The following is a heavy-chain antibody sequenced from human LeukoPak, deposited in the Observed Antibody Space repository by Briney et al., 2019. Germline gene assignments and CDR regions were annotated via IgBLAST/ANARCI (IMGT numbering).Heavy chain of an antibody. CDR1: GFTFSDYY. V-gene: IGHV3-11*04. CDR2: ISGSGTTI. D-gene: IGHD3-10*01. CDR3: ARLQRDYYGSGSYHWFDP. Sequence: PGGSLRLSCAASGFTFSDYYMSWIRQAPGKGLEWVSYISGSGTTIYYADSVKGRFTISRDNAKNSLYLQMNSLRAEDTAVYYCARLQRDYYGSGSYHWFDPWGQGTLVTVSS. J-gene: IGHJ5*02.